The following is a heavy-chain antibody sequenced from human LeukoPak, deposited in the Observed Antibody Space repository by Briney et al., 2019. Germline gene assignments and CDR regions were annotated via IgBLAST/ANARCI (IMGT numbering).Heavy chain of an antibody. CDR2: ISSSSSTI. J-gene: IGHJ6*03. CDR3: ARGRMDV. Sequence: GGSLRLSCAASGFTFSSYSMNWVRQAPGKGLEWVSCISSSSSTIYYADSVKGRFTISRDNAKNSLYQQMNSLGAEDTAVYYCARGRMDVWGKGTTVTVSS. V-gene: IGHV3-48*04. CDR1: GFTFSSYS.